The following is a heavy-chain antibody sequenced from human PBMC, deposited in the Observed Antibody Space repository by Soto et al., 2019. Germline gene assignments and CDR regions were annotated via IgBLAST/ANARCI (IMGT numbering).Heavy chain of an antibody. J-gene: IGHJ4*02. CDR3: ARVRGGYEQAHFDY. CDR1: GGSFSGYY. D-gene: IGHD5-12*01. V-gene: IGHV4-34*01. Sequence: PSETLSLTCAVYGGSFSGYYWSWIRQPPGKGLEWIGEINHSGSTNYNPSLKSRVTISVDTSKNQFSLKLSSVTAADTAVYYCARVRGGYEQAHFDYWGQGTLDTVSS. CDR2: INHSGST.